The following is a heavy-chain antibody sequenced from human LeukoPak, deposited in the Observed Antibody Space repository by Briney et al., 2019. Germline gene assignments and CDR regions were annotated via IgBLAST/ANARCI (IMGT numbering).Heavy chain of an antibody. CDR3: AKRGAVAGGEDY. V-gene: IGHV3-23*01. CDR1: GFTIRSYA. D-gene: IGHD6-19*01. J-gene: IGHJ4*02. CDR2: ITGSGDST. Sequence: GGSLRLSCAVSGFTIRSYAMNWVRQAPGKGLEWVSTITGSGDSTYYADSVKGRFTVSRDNSKSTLYVQMNNLRAEDTALYYCAKRGAVAGGEDYWGQGTLVTVSS.